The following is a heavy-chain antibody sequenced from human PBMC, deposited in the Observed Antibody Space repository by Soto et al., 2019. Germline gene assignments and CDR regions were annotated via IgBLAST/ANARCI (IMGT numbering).Heavy chain of an antibody. CDR2: IYYSGST. J-gene: IGHJ5*02. Sequence: LSLTCTVSGGSISSYYWSWIRQPPGKGLEWIGYIYYSGSTNYNPSLKGRVTISVDTSKNQFSLKLSSVTAADTAVYYCASSLYDSSGYYPNWFDPWGQGTLVTVSS. D-gene: IGHD3-22*01. V-gene: IGHV4-59*01. CDR1: GGSISSYY. CDR3: ASSLYDSSGYYPNWFDP.